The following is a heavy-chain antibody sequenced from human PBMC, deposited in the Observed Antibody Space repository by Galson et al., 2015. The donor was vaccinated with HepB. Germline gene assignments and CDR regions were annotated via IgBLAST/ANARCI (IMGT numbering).Heavy chain of an antibody. Sequence: TLSLTCLVSSGSIRSSSYYWGWIRQPPGKGLEWIGSIYYSGSTYYNPSLKSRVTIFVDTSKNQFYLKLTSVTAADTAVYYCARSAIAAAGTLEYWGQGTLVTVSS. CDR1: SGSIRSSSYY. J-gene: IGHJ4*02. CDR2: IYYSGST. CDR3: ARSAIAAAGTLEY. V-gene: IGHV4-39*01. D-gene: IGHD6-13*01.